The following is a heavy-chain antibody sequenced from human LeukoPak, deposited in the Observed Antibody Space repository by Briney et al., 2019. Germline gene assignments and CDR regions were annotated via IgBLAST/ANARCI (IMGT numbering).Heavy chain of an antibody. CDR3: AGMLAYCGGDCYSRIY. Sequence: PGGSLRLSCAASGFTFSSYAMHWVRQAPGKGLEWVAVISYDGSNKYYADSVKGRFTISRDNSKNTLYLQMNSLRAEDTAVYYCAGMLAYCGGDCYSRIYWGQGTLVTVSS. CDR2: ISYDGSNK. D-gene: IGHD2-21*01. V-gene: IGHV3-30-3*01. J-gene: IGHJ4*02. CDR1: GFTFSSYA.